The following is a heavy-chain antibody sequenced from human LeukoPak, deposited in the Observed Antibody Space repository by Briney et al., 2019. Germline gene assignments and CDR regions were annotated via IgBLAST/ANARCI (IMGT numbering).Heavy chain of an antibody. D-gene: IGHD1-26*01. CDR1: GSTFRSHW. CDR2: IKQDGSEK. Sequence: GGSLRLSCAASGSTFRSHWMSWVRQAPGKGLEWVANIKQDGSEKYYVDSVKGRLTISRDNAKNSLYLQMNSLRAEDTAVYYCARDAVGSGSEGFDYWGQGTLVTVSS. CDR3: ARDAVGSGSEGFDY. V-gene: IGHV3-7*01. J-gene: IGHJ4*02.